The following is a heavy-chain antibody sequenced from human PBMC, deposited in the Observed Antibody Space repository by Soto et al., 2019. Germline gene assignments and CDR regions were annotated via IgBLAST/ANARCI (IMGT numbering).Heavy chain of an antibody. V-gene: IGHV3-23*01. CDR3: ARRARTATTNWGAFDV. CDR1: GFTFNTYV. Sequence: EVQLLESGGGLVQPGGSLRLSCAASGFTFNTYVMNWVRQAPGKGLEWVSTISYSADKTHYADSVKGRFTISRDNSRDTLFLQKNSLRADDEAVYYCARRARTATTNWGAFDVWGQGTMVTVSS. J-gene: IGHJ3*01. CDR2: ISYSADKT. D-gene: IGHD1-7*01.